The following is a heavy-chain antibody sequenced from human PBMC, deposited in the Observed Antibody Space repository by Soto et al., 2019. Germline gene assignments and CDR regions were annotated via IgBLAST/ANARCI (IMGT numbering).Heavy chain of an antibody. Sequence: QITLKESGPTLVKPTQTLTLTCTFSGFSLTTNGVGVGWIRQPPGKALEWLALVYWDDDKRYSPSLKNRLTITKDTYTNQVVLTMTTMAPVDTATYYCAHYPTKVLDYWGQGTLVTVSS. J-gene: IGHJ4*02. CDR1: GFSLTTNGVG. V-gene: IGHV2-5*02. CDR2: VYWDDDK. CDR3: AHYPTKVLDY.